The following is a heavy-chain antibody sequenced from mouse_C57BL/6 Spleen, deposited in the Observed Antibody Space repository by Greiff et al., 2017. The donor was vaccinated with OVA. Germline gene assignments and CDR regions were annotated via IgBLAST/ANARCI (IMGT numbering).Heavy chain of an antibody. CDR1: GYTFTSYW. CDR3: AVLTGTEYYAGDY. D-gene: IGHD4-1*01. Sequence: QVQLQQSGAELVKPGASVKLSCKASGYTFTSYWMHWVKQRPGQGLEWIGYINPSSGYTKYNQKFKDKATLTVDKSSSTAYMQLSSLTYEDSAVYYCAVLTGTEYYAGDYGGQETSVTVST. V-gene: IGHV1-7*01. CDR2: INPSSGYT. J-gene: IGHJ4*01.